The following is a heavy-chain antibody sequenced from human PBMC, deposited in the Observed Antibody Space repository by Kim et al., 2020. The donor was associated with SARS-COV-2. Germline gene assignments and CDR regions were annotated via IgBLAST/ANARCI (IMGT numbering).Heavy chain of an antibody. V-gene: IGHV4-39*01. CDR2: IYYSGST. D-gene: IGHD6-19*01. CDR1: GGSISSSSYY. CDR3: ARQGSGWLVDY. Sequence: SETLSLTCTVSGGSISSSSYYWGWIRQPPGKGLEWIGSIYYSGSTYYNPSLKSRVTISVDTSKNQFSLKLSSVTAAETTVYYCARQGSGWLVDYWGQGTL. J-gene: IGHJ4*02.